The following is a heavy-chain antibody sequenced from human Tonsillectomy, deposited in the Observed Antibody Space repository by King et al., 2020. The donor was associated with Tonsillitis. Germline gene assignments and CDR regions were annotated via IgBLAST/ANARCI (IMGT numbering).Heavy chain of an antibody. J-gene: IGHJ4*02. CDR3: AKGLTYYFDY. CDR2: ISYDGNNK. CDR1: GFPFSSSG. V-gene: IGHV3-30*18. Sequence: VQLVESGGGVVQPGRSLRLSCAASGFPFSSSGIHWVRQAPGKGLEWVALISYDGNNKYYADSVKGRFTVSRDISKNTVSLQMSTLIAEDTAVYYCAKGLTYYFDYWGQGALVTVSS. D-gene: IGHD4/OR15-4a*01.